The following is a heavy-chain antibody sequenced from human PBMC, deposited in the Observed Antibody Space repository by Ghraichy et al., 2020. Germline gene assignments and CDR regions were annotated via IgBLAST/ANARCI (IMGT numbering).Heavy chain of an antibody. CDR3: AKVKGLDGYPGPTFDY. J-gene: IGHJ4*02. D-gene: IGHD3-22*01. Sequence: GGSLRLSCAASGFTFSNYAMSWVRQAPGKGLEWVSPISGSGDTIYYADSVKGRFTISRDNSKNTLYLQMKSLRAEDTAVYYCAKVKGLDGYPGPTFDYWGQGTLVTVS. V-gene: IGHV3-23*01. CDR2: ISGSGDTI. CDR1: GFTFSNYA.